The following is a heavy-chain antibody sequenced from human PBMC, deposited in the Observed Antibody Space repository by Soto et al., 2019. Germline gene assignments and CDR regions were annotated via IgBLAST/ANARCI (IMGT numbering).Heavy chain of an antibody. D-gene: IGHD3-9*01. CDR2: ISYDGSNK. CDR3: ARDQRRYYDILTGRWGYYYYYGMDV. V-gene: IGHV3-30-3*01. J-gene: IGHJ6*02. Sequence: PGGSLRLSCAASGFTFSSYAMHWVRQAPGKGLEWVAVISYDGSNKYYADSVKGRFTISRDNSKNTLYLQMNSLRAEDTAVYYCARDQRRYYDILTGRWGYYYYYGMDVWGQGTTVTVSS. CDR1: GFTFSSYA.